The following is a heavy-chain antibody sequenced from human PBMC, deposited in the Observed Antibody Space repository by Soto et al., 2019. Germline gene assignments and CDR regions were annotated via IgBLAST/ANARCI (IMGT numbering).Heavy chain of an antibody. CDR1: GFAFSSYA. V-gene: IGHV3-23*01. D-gene: IGHD6-19*01. CDR3: AKGQNHESRLDY. Sequence: HPGGSLRLSCAASGFAFSSYAMYWVRQAPGKGLEWVSAFSGDGSTTYYADSVKGRFTISRDNSKNTLYLQMNSLRAEDTAVYYCAKGQNHESRLDYWGQGTLVTVSS. J-gene: IGHJ4*02. CDR2: FSGDGSTT.